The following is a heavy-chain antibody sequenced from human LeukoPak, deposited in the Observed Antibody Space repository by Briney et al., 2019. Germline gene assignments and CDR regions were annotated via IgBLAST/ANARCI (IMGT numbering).Heavy chain of an antibody. CDR1: GFTFSSCW. CDR2: IKQDGSEK. V-gene: IGHV3-7*03. J-gene: IGHJ6*04. CDR3: ARDRRAGYCSSTSCYVWYYYYYGMDV. D-gene: IGHD2-2*01. Sequence: PGGSLRLSCAASGFTFSSCWMSWVRQAPGKGLEWVANIKQDGSEKYYVDSVKGRFTISRDNAKNSLYLQMNSLRAEDTAVYYCARDRRAGYCSSTSCYVWYYYYYGMDVWGKGTTVTVSS.